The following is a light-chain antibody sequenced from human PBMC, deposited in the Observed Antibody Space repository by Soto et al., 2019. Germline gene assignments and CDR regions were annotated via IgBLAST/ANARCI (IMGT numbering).Light chain of an antibody. CDR1: QGIDSS. J-gene: IGKJ1*01. CDR2: AAS. Sequence: AILFTQSSSSLSSSVGDRVTITCRASQGIDSSFAWYQEKPGKAPKLLIYAASSLKSGVPSRFSGSGSGTDFTLTISSLQPDDFAIYYCQQYNSYWTFGQGTKVDI. CDR3: QQYNSYWT. V-gene: IGKV1-13*02.